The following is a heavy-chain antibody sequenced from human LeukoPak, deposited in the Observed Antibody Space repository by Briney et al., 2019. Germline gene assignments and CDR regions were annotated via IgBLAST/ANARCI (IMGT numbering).Heavy chain of an antibody. CDR3: ARGEAVAGFDY. CDR2: ISYDGSNK. D-gene: IGHD6-19*01. J-gene: IGHJ4*02. Sequence: GGSLRLSCAASGFAFSGYAMHWVRQAPGKGLEWVAVISYDGSNKYYADSVKGRFTISRANSKNTLYLQMNSLRAEDTAVYYCARGEAVAGFDYWGQGTLVTVSS. V-gene: IGHV3-30*04. CDR1: GFAFSGYA.